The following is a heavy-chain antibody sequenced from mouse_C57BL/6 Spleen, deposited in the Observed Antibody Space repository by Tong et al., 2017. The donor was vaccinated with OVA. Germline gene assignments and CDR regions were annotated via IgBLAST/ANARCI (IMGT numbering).Heavy chain of an antibody. Sequence: EVQLQESGGDLVKPGGSLKLSCESNEYEFPSHDMSWVRKTPEKRLELVAAINSDGGSTYYPDTMERRFIISRDNTKKTLYLQMSSLRSEDTALYYCARRANWAYWYFDVWGTGTTVTVSS. CDR3: ARRANWAYWYFDV. J-gene: IGHJ1*03. CDR2: INSDGGST. V-gene: IGHV5-2*01. CDR1: EYEFPSHD. D-gene: IGHD4-1*01.